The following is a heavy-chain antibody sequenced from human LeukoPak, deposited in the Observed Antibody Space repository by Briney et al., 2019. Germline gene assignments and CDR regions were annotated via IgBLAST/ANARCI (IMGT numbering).Heavy chain of an antibody. CDR1: RFTFSTYN. J-gene: IGHJ6*03. V-gene: IGHV3-48*04. D-gene: IGHD1-26*01. Sequence: GGSLRLSCAASRFTFSTYNMNWVRQAPGKGLEWVSYISSSGSTIYYADSVKGRFTISRDNAKNSLYLQMNSLRAEDTAVYYCAREHSGSPPSYYYYYYMDVWGKGTTVTISS. CDR3: AREHSGSPPSYYYYYYMDV. CDR2: ISSSGSTI.